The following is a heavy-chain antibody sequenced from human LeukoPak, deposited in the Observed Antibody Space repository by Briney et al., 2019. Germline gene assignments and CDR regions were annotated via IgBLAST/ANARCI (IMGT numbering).Heavy chain of an antibody. D-gene: IGHD3-22*01. CDR2: IYSGDSDT. V-gene: IGHV5-51*01. J-gene: IGHJ3*02. Sequence: GESLKISCKGSGYSFTSYWIGWVRQMPGKGLEWMGIIYSGDSDTRYSPSFQGQVTISADKSISTAYLQWSSLKASDTAMYYCARQKGAYYYDSSGYGAFDIWGQGTMVTVSS. CDR1: GYSFTSYW. CDR3: ARQKGAYYYDSSGYGAFDI.